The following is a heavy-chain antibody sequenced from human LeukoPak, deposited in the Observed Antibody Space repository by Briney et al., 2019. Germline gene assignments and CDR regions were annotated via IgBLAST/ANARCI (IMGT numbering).Heavy chain of an antibody. V-gene: IGHV4-38-2*02. CDR1: GYSISSGYY. CDR3: ANGGGEWYYYGSETPEWVY. CDR2: IHHSGST. D-gene: IGHD3-10*01. Sequence: SETLSLTCTVSGYSISSGYYWGWIRQPPGKGLEWIGSIHHSGSTYYNPSLKSRVTISIDTSKNQFSLKLTSVPAADTAVYYCANGGGEWYYYGSETPEWVYWGQGTLVTVSS. J-gene: IGHJ4*02.